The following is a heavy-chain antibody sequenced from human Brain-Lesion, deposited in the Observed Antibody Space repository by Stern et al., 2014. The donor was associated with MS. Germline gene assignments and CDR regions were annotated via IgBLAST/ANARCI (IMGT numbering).Heavy chain of an antibody. D-gene: IGHD3-3*01. J-gene: IGHJ5*02. CDR1: GFTFSDYW. Sequence: EVQLVESGGDLVQPGGSLRLSCVASGFTFSDYWLTWVRQAPGKGLQWVANINKDGSAKNYVDSVKGRFTISRDNAKNSLYLQMNSLRVDDTAVYYCARIDRGNYDFWSGYYDYWFDPWGQGTLVTVSS. CDR2: INKDGSAK. V-gene: IGHV3-7*01. CDR3: ARIDRGNYDFWSGYYDYWFDP.